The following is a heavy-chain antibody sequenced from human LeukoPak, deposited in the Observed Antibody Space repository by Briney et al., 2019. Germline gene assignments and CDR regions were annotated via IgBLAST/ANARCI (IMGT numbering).Heavy chain of an antibody. CDR3: ARDFAWGSGGAPIDDNWLDP. CDR2: ISGHSGNT. CDR1: GYIFSNYG. D-gene: IGHD7-27*01. V-gene: IGHV1-18*01. J-gene: IGHJ5*02. Sequence: ASVKVSCKASGYIFSNYGITWVRQAPGHGLEWMGWISGHSGNTNYAQKFQDRATMTTDTSTSTAYMELRSLRFDDTAVYYCARDFAWGSGGAPIDDNWLDPWGQGILITVSS.